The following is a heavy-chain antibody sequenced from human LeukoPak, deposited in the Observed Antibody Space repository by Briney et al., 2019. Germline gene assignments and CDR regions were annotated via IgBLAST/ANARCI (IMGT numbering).Heavy chain of an antibody. CDR3: ARGSHCSSTSCYTNYYYYYMDV. V-gene: IGHV3-7*01. CDR2: IKQNGSEK. Sequence: PGGALRLSCAASVFTFSSYSMNWVRQAPGKGLEWGANIKQNGSEKYYVDSVKGRFTISRDNAKNSLYLQMNSLRAEDTAVYYCARGSHCSSTSCYTNYYYYYMDVWGKGTTVTVSS. J-gene: IGHJ6*03. D-gene: IGHD2-2*01. CDR1: VFTFSSYS.